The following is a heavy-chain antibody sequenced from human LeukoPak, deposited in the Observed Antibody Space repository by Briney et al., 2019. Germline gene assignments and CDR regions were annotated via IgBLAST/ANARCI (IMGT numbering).Heavy chain of an antibody. J-gene: IGHJ6*03. D-gene: IGHD3-22*01. CDR1: GGTFSSYA. CDR3: ARDPGSSGYLQPDYYYMDV. CDR2: IIPIFGTA. V-gene: IGHV1-69*06. Sequence: ASVNVSCKASGGTFSSYAISWVRQAPGQGLEWMGGIIPIFGTANYAQKFQGRVTITADKSTSTAYMELSSLRSEDTAVYYCARDPGSSGYLQPDYYYMDVWGKGTTVTVSS.